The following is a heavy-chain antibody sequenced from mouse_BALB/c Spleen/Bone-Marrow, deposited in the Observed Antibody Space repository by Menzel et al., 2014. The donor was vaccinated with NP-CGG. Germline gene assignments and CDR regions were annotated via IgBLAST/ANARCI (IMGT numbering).Heavy chain of an antibody. J-gene: IGHJ3*01. D-gene: IGHD1-1*01. CDR3: ANYYYSSSYWFAY. V-gene: IGHV14-3*02. Sequence: VQLQQSGAELAKPGASVELSCTASGFYIKDTYMHWVKQRPEQGLERIGRIDPANGNTKYDPKFQGKAAITADTSSNTAYLQLSSLTSEGTAVYSCANYYYSSSYWFAYWGQGTLVTVPA. CDR2: IDPANGNT. CDR1: GFYIKDTY.